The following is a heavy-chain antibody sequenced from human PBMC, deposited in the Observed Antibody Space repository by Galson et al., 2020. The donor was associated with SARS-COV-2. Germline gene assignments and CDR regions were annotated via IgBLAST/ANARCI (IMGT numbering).Heavy chain of an antibody. CDR2: IFPGDSAT. Sequence: GASLKISCKGCGYTFTNYWIGWVRQLPGKGLEWMGLIFPGDSATRYSPSFEGQVTFSADRSISTAYLQWSSLKASDTAMYYCARRFHDILTGDGGDSFDIWGQGTTVVVSS. V-gene: IGHV5-51*01. CDR1: GYTFTNYW. J-gene: IGHJ3*02. CDR3: ARRFHDILTGDGGDSFDI. D-gene: IGHD3-9*01.